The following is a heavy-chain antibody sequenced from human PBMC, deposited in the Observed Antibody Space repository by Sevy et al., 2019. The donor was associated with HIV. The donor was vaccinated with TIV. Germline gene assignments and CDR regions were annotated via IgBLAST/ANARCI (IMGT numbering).Heavy chain of an antibody. Sequence: GGSLRLSCAASGFTFSSYGMHWVRQAPGKGLEWEAVISYDGSNKYYADSVKRRFTISRDNSKNTLYLQMNSLRAEDTAVYYCAKEDREGCSGGSCYSVILSDYYYYGMDVWGQGTTVTVSS. D-gene: IGHD2-15*01. V-gene: IGHV3-30*18. J-gene: IGHJ6*02. CDR1: GFTFSSYG. CDR3: AKEDREGCSGGSCYSVILSDYYYYGMDV. CDR2: ISYDGSNK.